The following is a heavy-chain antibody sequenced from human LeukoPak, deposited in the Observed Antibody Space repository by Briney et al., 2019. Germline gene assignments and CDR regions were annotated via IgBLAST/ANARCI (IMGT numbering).Heavy chain of an antibody. CDR2: INTNTGNP. D-gene: IGHD1-26*01. Sequence: ASVKVSCKASGYTFTSYAMNWVRQAPGQGLEWMGWINTNTGNPTYAQGFTGRFVFSLDTSVSTAYLQISSLKAEDTAVYYCARDPIPSGPWELESYFDYWGQGTLVTVSS. J-gene: IGHJ4*02. CDR1: GYTFTSYA. CDR3: ARDPIPSGPWELESYFDY. V-gene: IGHV7-4-1*02.